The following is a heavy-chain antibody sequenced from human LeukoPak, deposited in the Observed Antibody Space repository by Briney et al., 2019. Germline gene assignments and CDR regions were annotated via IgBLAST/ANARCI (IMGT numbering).Heavy chain of an antibody. CDR1: GYTFTSYD. J-gene: IGHJ4*02. CDR2: LTPNSGNT. V-gene: IGHV1-8*01. D-gene: IGHD3-22*01. CDR3: VIVTYYYDSSGNYWEFFDY. Sequence: EASVKVSCKASGYTFTSYDINWVRQATGQGLEWMGWLTPNSGNTGYAQKFQGRVTMTRNTSISTAYMELSSLRSEDTAVYYCVIVTYYYDSSGNYWEFFDYWGQGTLVTVSS.